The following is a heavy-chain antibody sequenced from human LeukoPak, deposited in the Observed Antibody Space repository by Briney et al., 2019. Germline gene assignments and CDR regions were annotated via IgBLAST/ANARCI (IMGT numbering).Heavy chain of an antibody. Sequence: SVKVSCKASGGTFSSDAISWVRQAPGQGLEWMGRTIPIFGTANYAQKFQGRVTISTDESTSTAYMELSSLRSEDTAVYYCARDRRYYDSSGSNWFDPWGQGTLVTVSS. V-gene: IGHV1-69*05. J-gene: IGHJ5*02. CDR1: GGTFSSDA. CDR2: TIPIFGTA. D-gene: IGHD3-22*01. CDR3: ARDRRYYDSSGSNWFDP.